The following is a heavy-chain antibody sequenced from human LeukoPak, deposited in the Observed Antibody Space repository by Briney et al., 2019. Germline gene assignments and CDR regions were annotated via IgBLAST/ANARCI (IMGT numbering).Heavy chain of an antibody. V-gene: IGHV3-66*01. J-gene: IGHJ6*02. Sequence: GGSLRLSCAASGFTVSSNYMSWVRQAPGKGLEWVSVIYSGGSTYYADSVKGRFTISRDNSKNTLYLQMNSLRAEDTAVYYCARSLSFLEWLSDGMDVWGQGTTVTVSS. CDR1: GFTVSSNY. D-gene: IGHD3-3*01. CDR3: ARSLSFLEWLSDGMDV. CDR2: IYSGGST.